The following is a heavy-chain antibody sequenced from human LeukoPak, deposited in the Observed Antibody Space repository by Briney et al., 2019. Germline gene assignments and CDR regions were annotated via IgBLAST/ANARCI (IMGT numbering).Heavy chain of an antibody. CDR3: ASPHDYGDRFDY. J-gene: IGHJ4*02. Sequence: GGSLRLSCAASGFTFSSYWMSWVRQAPGKRLEWVANIKQDGSEKYYVDSVKGRFTISRDNAKNSLYLQMNSLRAEDTAVYYCASPHDYGDRFDYWGQGTLVTVSS. V-gene: IGHV3-7*01. D-gene: IGHD4-17*01. CDR1: GFTFSSYW. CDR2: IKQDGSEK.